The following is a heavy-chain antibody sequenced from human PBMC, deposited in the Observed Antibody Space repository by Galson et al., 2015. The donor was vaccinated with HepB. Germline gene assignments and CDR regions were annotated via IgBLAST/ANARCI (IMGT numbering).Heavy chain of an antibody. V-gene: IGHV3-15*01. CDR3: KTLIISGVGTDF. CDR1: GFTFSGSA. D-gene: IGHD3-10*01. J-gene: IGHJ4*02. Sequence: SLRLSCAASGFTFSGSAMHWVRQVPGKGLEWVGLIKSKTDGGTMDYAAPVKGRFTISRDDSENMLFLQMNSLKTDDTGVYYCKTLIISGVGTDFWGQGTPVTVPS. CDR2: IKSKTDGGTM.